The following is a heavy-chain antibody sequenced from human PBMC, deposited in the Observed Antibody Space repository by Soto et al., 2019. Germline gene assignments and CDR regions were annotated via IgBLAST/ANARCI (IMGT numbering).Heavy chain of an antibody. CDR2: ISSSGSTI. CDR1: GFTFSDYY. V-gene: IGHV3-11*01. Sequence: PGGSLRLSCAASGFTFSDYYMSWIRQAPGKGLEWVSYISSSGSTIYYADSVKGRFTVSRDNAKNSLYQQMNSLRAEDTAVYYCARYVSYYYDSSDWFDPWGQGTLVTVSS. D-gene: IGHD3-22*01. J-gene: IGHJ5*02. CDR3: ARYVSYYYDSSDWFDP.